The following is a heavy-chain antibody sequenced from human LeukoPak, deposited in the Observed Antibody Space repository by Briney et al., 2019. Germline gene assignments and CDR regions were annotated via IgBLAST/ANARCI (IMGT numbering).Heavy chain of an antibody. CDR3: ARDRHCVNGVCHSPPGMDV. CDR1: GFILNDYG. D-gene: IGHD2-8*01. V-gene: IGHV3-33*01. Sequence: PGGSLRLSSAASGFILNDYGMHWVRQAPGKGLEWVADIWFDKNQHFADSVKGRFAISRDNSKNTVYLQINSLRAEDTAVYYCARDRHCVNGVCHSPPGMDVWGQGTTVTVSS. J-gene: IGHJ6*02. CDR2: IWFDKNQ.